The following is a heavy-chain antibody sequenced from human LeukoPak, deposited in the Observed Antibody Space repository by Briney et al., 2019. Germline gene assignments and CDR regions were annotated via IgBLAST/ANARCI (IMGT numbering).Heavy chain of an antibody. CDR1: GGSISSGGYY. Sequence: SQTLSLTCTVSGGSISSGGYYWSWIRQHPGKGLEWIGYIYYSGSTYHNPSLKSRVTISVDTSKNQFSLKLSSVTAADTAVYYCARGERAYCSSTSCYFEFVTGVVWFDPWGQGTLVTVSS. CDR3: ARGERAYCSSTSCYFEFVTGVVWFDP. D-gene: IGHD2-2*01. J-gene: IGHJ5*02. CDR2: IYYSGST. V-gene: IGHV4-31*03.